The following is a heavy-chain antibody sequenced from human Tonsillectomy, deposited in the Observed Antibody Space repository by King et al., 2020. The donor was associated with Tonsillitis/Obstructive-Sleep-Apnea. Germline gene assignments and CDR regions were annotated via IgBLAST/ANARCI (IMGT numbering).Heavy chain of an antibody. CDR3: ARMYYYDSSGYYYYFQH. D-gene: IGHD3-22*01. CDR1: GGTSSSYA. J-gene: IGHJ1*01. V-gene: IGHV1-69*01. Sequence: QLVQSGAEVKKPGSSVKVSCKAFGGTSSSYAISWVRQAPGQGLEWMGGSIPFFGPANYAQKFQGRVTITADESTSTAYMELSSLRSEDTAVYYCARMYYYDSSGYYYYFQHWGQGTLVTVSS. CDR2: SIPFFGPA.